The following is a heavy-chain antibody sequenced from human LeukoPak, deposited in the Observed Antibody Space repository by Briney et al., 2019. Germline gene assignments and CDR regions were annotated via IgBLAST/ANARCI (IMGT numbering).Heavy chain of an antibody. D-gene: IGHD6-6*01. CDR2: INHSGST. J-gene: IGHJ4*02. CDR1: GGYISSYY. Sequence: PSETLSLTCTVSGGYISSYYWSWIRQPPGKGLEWIGEINHSGSTNYNPSLKSRVTISVDTSKNQFSLKLSSVTAADTAVYYCARARAGFDYWGQGTLVTVSS. CDR3: ARARAGFDY. V-gene: IGHV4-34*01.